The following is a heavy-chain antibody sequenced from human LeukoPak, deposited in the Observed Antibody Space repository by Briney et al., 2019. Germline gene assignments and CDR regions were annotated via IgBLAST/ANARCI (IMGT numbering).Heavy chain of an antibody. CDR3: ARVAEGYGSSWYPLTGYFDY. V-gene: IGHV4-59*06. CDR2: IYYSGST. J-gene: IGHJ4*02. D-gene: IGHD6-13*01. Sequence: PSETLSLTRTVSGGSISVSYWSWIRQPPGKGLEWIGYIYYSGSTYYNPSLKSRVTISVDTSKNQFSLKLSSVTAADTAVYYCARVAEGYGSSWYPLTGYFDYWGQGTLVTVSS. CDR1: GGSISVSY.